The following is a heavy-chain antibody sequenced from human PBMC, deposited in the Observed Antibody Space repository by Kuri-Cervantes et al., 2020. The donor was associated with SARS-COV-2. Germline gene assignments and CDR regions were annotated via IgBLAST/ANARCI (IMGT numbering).Heavy chain of an antibody. J-gene: IGHJ6*03. CDR3: ARDSRSSYQVLLDHYYYSYMDV. V-gene: IGHV4-39*02. D-gene: IGHD3-3*01. CDR1: GGSISSSSYY. CDR2: IYYSGST. Sequence: GSLRLSCTVSGGSISSSSYYWGWIRQPPGKGLEWIGSIYYSGSTYYNPSLKSRVTISVDTSKNQFSLKLSSVTAADTAVYYCARDSRSSYQVLLDHYYYSYMDVWDKGTTVTVSS.